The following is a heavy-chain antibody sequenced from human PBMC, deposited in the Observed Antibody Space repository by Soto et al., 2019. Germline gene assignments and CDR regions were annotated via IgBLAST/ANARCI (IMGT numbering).Heavy chain of an antibody. J-gene: IGHJ4*02. D-gene: IGHD1-1*01. CDR3: ARSGDNFNVLDY. V-gene: IGHV3-11*06. CDR1: GSTFSDYY. CDR2: SSNSGTFA. Sequence: PGGSLRLSCAASGSTFSDYYMSWSRQAPGRGLEWISYSSNSGTFARYATSVKGRFSISRDNANNSLYLEMNSLRVEDTAVYYCARSGDNFNVLDYWGQGTPVTVSS.